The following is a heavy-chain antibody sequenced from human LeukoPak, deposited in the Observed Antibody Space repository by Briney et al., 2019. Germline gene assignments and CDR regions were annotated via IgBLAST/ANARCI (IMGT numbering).Heavy chain of an antibody. CDR2: INPSGGTT. CDR1: GYTFAKFY. CDR3: ARDVGATYDAFDI. J-gene: IGHJ3*02. D-gene: IGHD1-26*01. Sequence: ASVKVSCKASGYTFAKFYIHWVRQAPGQGLEWMGIINPSGGTTSYAQKFQGRVSMTRDTSTSTVYMELSSLRSEDTAVYYCARDVGATYDAFDIWGQGTMVTVSS. V-gene: IGHV1-46*01.